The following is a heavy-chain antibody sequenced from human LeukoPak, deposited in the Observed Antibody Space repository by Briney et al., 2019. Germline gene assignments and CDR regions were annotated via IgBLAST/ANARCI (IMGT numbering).Heavy chain of an antibody. D-gene: IGHD5-18*01. CDR2: INHSGST. J-gene: IGHJ4*02. Sequence: SETLSLTCAVYGGSFSGYYWSWIRQPPGKGLEWIGEINHSGSTNYNPSLRSRVTISVDTSKNQFSLKLSSVTAADTAVYYCARGRRGYSYGPGDYWGQGTLVTVSS. V-gene: IGHV4-34*01. CDR1: GGSFSGYY. CDR3: ARGRRGYSYGPGDY.